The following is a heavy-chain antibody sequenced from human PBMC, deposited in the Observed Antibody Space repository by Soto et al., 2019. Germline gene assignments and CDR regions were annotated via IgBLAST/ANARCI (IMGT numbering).Heavy chain of an antibody. J-gene: IGHJ5*02. CDR3: AKLGYCSSTSCYGTDNWFDP. V-gene: IGHV3-23*01. CDR1: GFTFSSYA. Sequence: EVQLLESGGGLVQPGGSLRLSCAASGFTFSSYAMSWVRQAPGKGLEWVSAISGSGGSTYYADSVKGRFTISRDNSTNTLYMQMNSLRAEDTAVYYCAKLGYCSSTSCYGTDNWFDPWGQGTLVTVSS. D-gene: IGHD2-2*01. CDR2: ISGSGGST.